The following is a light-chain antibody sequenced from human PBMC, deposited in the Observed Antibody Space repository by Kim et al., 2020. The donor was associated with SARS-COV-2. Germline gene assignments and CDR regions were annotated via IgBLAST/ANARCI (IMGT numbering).Light chain of an antibody. CDR3: CSYAGSYTVV. Sequence: QSVTISGTGTSRDVGGYNYVSCYQQHPGKAPKLMIYDVSKRPSGVPDRFSGSKSGNTASLTISGLQAEAEADYYCCSYAGSYTVVFGGGTQLTVL. CDR1: SRDVGGYNY. CDR2: DVS. J-gene: IGLJ2*01. V-gene: IGLV2-11*01.